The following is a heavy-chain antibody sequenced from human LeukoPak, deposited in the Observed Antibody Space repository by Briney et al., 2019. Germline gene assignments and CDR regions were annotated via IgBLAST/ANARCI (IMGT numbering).Heavy chain of an antibody. CDR1: GFTFSSYG. CDR2: ISYDGSNK. Sequence: PGRSLRLSCAASGFTFSSYGMHWVRQAPGKGLEWVAVISYDGSNKYYADSVKGRFTISRDNSKNTLYPQMNSLRAEDTAVYYCAKNSGAAAWVDYWGQGTLVTVSS. CDR3: AKNSGAAAWVDY. V-gene: IGHV3-30*18. D-gene: IGHD6-13*01. J-gene: IGHJ4*02.